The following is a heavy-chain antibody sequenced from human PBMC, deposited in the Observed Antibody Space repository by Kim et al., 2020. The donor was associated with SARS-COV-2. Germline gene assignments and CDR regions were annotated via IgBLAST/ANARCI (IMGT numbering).Heavy chain of an antibody. CDR3: ARDQQVAAGDY. J-gene: IGHJ4*02. V-gene: IGHV1-69*04. Sequence: ANDAQKFHDRVTMTADKSTSTAYMELSSLGSEDTAVYYCARDQQVAAGDYWGQGTMVTVSS. D-gene: IGHD6-19*01. CDR2: A.